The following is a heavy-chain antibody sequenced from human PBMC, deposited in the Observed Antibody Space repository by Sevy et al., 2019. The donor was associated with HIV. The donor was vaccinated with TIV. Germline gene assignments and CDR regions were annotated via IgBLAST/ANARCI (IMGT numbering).Heavy chain of an antibody. D-gene: IGHD3-10*01. J-gene: IGHJ4*02. CDR3: ARGGLPIWFGELLLYYFDY. CDR2: INPNSGGT. CDR1: GYTFTGYY. V-gene: IGHV1-2*02. Sequence: ASVKVSCKASGYTFTGYYMHWVRQAPGQGLEWMGWINPNSGGTNYAQKFQGRVTMTRDTSISTAYMELSRLRSDDTAVYYCARGGLPIWFGELLLYYFDYWGQRTLVTVSS.